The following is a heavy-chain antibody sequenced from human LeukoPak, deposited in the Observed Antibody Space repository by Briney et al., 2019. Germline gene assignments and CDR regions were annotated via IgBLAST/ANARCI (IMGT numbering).Heavy chain of an antibody. J-gene: IGHJ6*03. Sequence: SETLSLTCTVSGGSTSSSSCYWGWIRQPPGKGLEWIGSIYYSGSTYYNPSLKSRVTISVDTSKNQFSLKLSSVTAADTAVYYCATQAYYYYYMDVWGKGTTVTVSS. CDR3: ATQAYYYYYMDV. CDR1: GGSTSSSSCY. CDR2: IYYSGST. V-gene: IGHV4-39*01.